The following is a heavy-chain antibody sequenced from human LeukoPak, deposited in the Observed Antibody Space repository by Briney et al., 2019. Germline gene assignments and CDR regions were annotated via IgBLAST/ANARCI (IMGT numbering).Heavy chain of an antibody. Sequence: GGSLRLSCAVSGFSLSDYYMTWIRQVPGKGLEWISYNTATGSTTYYADSLKGRLTISRDTAKSFVYLQMNSLRVDDTAVYYCARRTIITPGGFDYWGQGTLVTVSS. CDR1: GFSLSDYY. J-gene: IGHJ4*02. V-gene: IGHV3-11*01. D-gene: IGHD3-10*01. CDR2: NTATGSTT. CDR3: ARRTIITPGGFDY.